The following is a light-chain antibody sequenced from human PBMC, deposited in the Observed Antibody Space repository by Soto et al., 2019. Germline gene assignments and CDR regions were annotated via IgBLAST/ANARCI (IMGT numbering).Light chain of an antibody. V-gene: IGKV3-20*01. Sequence: EIVLTQSPGTLSLSPGERATLSCRASQSVSSNYLAWYQQKPGQAPRVLIYGVANRATGIPDRFSGSGSGTDFTLTISRLEPEDFAVYYCQQYGSSPYTFGQGAKLEIK. J-gene: IGKJ2*01. CDR3: QQYGSSPYT. CDR2: GVA. CDR1: QSVSSNY.